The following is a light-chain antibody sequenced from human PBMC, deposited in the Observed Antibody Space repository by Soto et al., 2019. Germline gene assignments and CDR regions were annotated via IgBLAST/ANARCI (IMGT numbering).Light chain of an antibody. J-gene: IGKJ1*01. V-gene: IGKV3-20*01. CDR2: GAS. CDR1: QSLSNSY. Sequence: DIVLTQSPGTLSLSAGERATLSCRASQSLSNSYLAWYQQKRGQAPRLLIYGASNRATGIPDRISGSGSGTDFTLTISRLEPEDSAVYFCQQYATSRTFGQGTKVDIK. CDR3: QQYATSRT.